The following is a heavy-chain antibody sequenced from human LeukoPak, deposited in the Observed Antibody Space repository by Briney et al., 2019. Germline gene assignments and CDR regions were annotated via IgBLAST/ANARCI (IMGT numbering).Heavy chain of an antibody. Sequence: ASVKVSCKASGGTFSSYAISWVRQAPGQGLEWMGGIIPIFGTANYAQKFQGRVTITADESTSTAYMELSSLRSEDTAVYYCARGSDSGSHYHYYYYYGMDVWGQGTTVTVSS. V-gene: IGHV1-69*13. CDR2: IIPIFGTA. CDR1: GGTFSSYA. CDR3: ARGSDSGSHYHYYYYYGMDV. J-gene: IGHJ6*02. D-gene: IGHD1-26*01.